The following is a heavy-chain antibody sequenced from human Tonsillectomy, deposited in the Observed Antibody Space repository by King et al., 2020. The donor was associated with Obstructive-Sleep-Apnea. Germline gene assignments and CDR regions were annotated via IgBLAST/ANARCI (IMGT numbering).Heavy chain of an antibody. J-gene: IGHJ4*02. V-gene: IGHV3-33*01. D-gene: IGHD6-19*01. CDR2: IWYDGSNK. Sequence: VQLVESGGGVVQPGRSLRLSCAASGFTFSSYGMHWVRQAQGKGLEWVAVIWYDGSNKYYADSVKGRFTISRDNSKNTLYLQMNSLRAEDTAVYYCARESSGWYYFDYWGQGTLVTVSS. CDR3: ARESSGWYYFDY. CDR1: GFTFSSYG.